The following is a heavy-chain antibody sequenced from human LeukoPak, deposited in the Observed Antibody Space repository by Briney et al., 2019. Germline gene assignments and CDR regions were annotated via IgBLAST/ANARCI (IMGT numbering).Heavy chain of an antibody. CDR3: ARTSIAAREADY. Sequence: GGSLRLSCAASGFTFSRYSMHWVRQAPGKGLEYVSSISNNGGSTYYAKSVKGRFTISRDNSKNTLYLQMGSTRAEDMAVYYCARTSIAAREADYWGQGTLVTVSS. CDR1: GFTFSRYS. CDR2: ISNNGGST. D-gene: IGHD6-6*01. V-gene: IGHV3-64*01. J-gene: IGHJ4*02.